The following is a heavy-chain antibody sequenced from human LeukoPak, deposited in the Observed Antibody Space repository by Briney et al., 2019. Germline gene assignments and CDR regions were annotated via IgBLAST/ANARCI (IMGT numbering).Heavy chain of an antibody. CDR2: INPDGSIR. V-gene: IGHV3-74*03. CDR3: AREARVGGALQY. Sequence: GGSLRLSCAASGLPFSTYWMHWVRQAPGRGVAWVARINPDGSIRTYANSVQGRVTSSRDTAKDTLFLQMNSLRAEDTAVYYCAREARVGGALQYWGQGTPVTVSS. D-gene: IGHD1-26*01. CDR1: GLPFSTYW. J-gene: IGHJ4*02.